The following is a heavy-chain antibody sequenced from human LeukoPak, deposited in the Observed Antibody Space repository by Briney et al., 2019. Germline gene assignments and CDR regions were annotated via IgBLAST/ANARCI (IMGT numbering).Heavy chain of an antibody. V-gene: IGHV3-72*01. CDR3: ARARYKSGHWSFDL. Sequence: PGGSLRLSCAASGFSFIDHYMDWVRQAPGKGLEWVGRIRNKASSYSTEYVASVKGRFIISGDESKNSLYLQMNRLQAEDTAVYCCARARYKSGHWSFDLWGRGTLVTVSS. CDR2: IRNKASSYST. CDR1: GFSFIDHY. D-gene: IGHD5-18*01. J-gene: IGHJ2*01.